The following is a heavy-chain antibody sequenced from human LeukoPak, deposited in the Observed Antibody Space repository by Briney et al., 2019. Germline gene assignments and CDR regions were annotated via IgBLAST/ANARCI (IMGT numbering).Heavy chain of an antibody. CDR1: GYSFTDYW. D-gene: IGHD6-13*01. J-gene: IGHJ4*02. Sequence: GASLQISCKASGYSFTDYWISWARQMHGKGLERMGRIDPSDSYTNYSPSFQGHVTISADKSISTAYLQWSSLKASDTAMYYCARYLFAAADHYFNYWGQGTLVTVSS. CDR2: IDPSDSYT. V-gene: IGHV5-10-1*01. CDR3: ARYLFAAADHYFNY.